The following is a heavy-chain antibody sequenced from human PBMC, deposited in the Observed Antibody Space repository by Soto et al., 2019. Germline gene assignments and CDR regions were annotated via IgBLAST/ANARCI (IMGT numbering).Heavy chain of an antibody. CDR2: ISYDGNNE. CDR3: AREQYSSGWYDRISFDD. CDR1: GFTFSSYA. J-gene: IGHJ4*02. V-gene: IGHV3-30-3*01. D-gene: IGHD6-19*01. Sequence: PGGSLRLSCAASGFTFSSYAMHWVRQAPGKGLEWVAVISYDGNNEYYADSVKGRFTISRDNSKNTLYLQMNSLRAEDTAVYYCAREQYSSGWYDRISFDDWGQGTLVTGSS.